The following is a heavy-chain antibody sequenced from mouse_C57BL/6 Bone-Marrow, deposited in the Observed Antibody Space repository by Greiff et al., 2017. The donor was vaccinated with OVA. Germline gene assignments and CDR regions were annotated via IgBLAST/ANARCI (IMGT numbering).Heavy chain of an antibody. CDR1: GYTFTSYT. CDR2: INPSSGYT. J-gene: IGHJ2*01. V-gene: IGHV1-4*01. CDR3: ARESYYGSSYLDY. D-gene: IGHD1-1*01. Sequence: QVQLQQSGAELARPGASVKMSCKASGYTFTSYTMHWVKQRPGQGLEWIGYINPSSGYTKYNQKFKDKATSTADKSSSTAYMQLSSLTSEDSAVYYCARESYYGSSYLDYWGQGTTLTVSS.